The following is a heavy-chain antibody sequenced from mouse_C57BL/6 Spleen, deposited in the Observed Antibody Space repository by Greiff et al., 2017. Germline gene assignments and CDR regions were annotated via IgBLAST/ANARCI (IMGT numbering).Heavy chain of an antibody. CDR3: ARYEENWRDY. D-gene: IGHD4-1*01. J-gene: IGHJ2*01. Sequence: QVQLQQSGPELVKPGASVKISCKASGYAFSSSWMNWVKQRPGKGLEWIGRIYPGDGDTNYNGKFKGKATLTADKSSSTAYMQLSSLTSEDSAVYFCARYEENWRDYWGQGTTLTVSS. V-gene: IGHV1-82*01. CDR1: GYAFSSSW. CDR2: IYPGDGDT.